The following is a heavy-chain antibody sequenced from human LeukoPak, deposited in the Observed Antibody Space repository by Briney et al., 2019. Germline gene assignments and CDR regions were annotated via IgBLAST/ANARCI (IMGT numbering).Heavy chain of an antibody. J-gene: IGHJ6*02. CDR2: IKQDGSEK. D-gene: IGHD3-10*01. CDR3: AREITMVRGVILEPRNYYGMDV. V-gene: IGHV3-7*01. Sequence: YPGGSLRLSCAASGFTFSSYWMSWVRQAPGKGLEWVANIKQDGSEKYYVDSVKGRFTISRDNAKNSLYLQMNSLRAEDTAVYYCAREITMVRGVILEPRNYYGMDVWGQGTTVTVSS. CDR1: GFTFSSYW.